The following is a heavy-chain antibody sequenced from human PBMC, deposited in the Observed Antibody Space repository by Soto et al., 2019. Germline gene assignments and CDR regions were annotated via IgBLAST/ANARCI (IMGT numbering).Heavy chain of an antibody. CDR2: IHYSGTT. V-gene: IGHV4-59*07. CDR3: ARHNSYAIDY. Sequence: PSDTLSLTCTVSGTSISSYYWSWIRQPPGKGLEWIANIHYSGTTNYNPSLASRVTLSVDTSKNQFSLKMTSVTAADRAMYFCARHNSYAIDYWGRGTLVTVSS. CDR1: GTSISSYY. J-gene: IGHJ4*02.